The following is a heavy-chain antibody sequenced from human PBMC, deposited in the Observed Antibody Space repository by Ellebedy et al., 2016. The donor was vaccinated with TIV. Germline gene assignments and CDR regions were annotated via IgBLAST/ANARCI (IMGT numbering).Heavy chain of an antibody. CDR1: GGSFSNYY. CDR3: ARDGVYCSSTSCRYNWFDP. V-gene: IGHV4-34*01. CDR2: INHSGST. J-gene: IGHJ5*02. D-gene: IGHD2-2*01. Sequence: MPSETLSLTCAVYGGSFSNYYWNWIRQPPGKGLEWIGEINHSGSTNYNPSLKSRVTISLDTSKNQFSLKLSSVTAADTAVYYCARDGVYCSSTSCRYNWFDPWGQGTLVTVSS.